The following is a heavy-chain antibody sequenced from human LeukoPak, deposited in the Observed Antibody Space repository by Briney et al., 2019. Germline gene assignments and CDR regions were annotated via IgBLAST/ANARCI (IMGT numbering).Heavy chain of an antibody. CDR2: ISGSGGNT. D-gene: IGHD2-21*02. CDR1: GFTFSTYA. J-gene: IGHJ5*02. Sequence: PGGSLRLSCVASGFTFSTYAMNWVRQAPGKGLEWVSEISGSGGNTYYADSMKGRFTISRDNSKNTLYLQMNSLRAEDTAVYYCAKEGVTALRWFDPWGQGTLVTVSS. V-gene: IGHV3-23*01. CDR3: AKEGVTALRWFDP.